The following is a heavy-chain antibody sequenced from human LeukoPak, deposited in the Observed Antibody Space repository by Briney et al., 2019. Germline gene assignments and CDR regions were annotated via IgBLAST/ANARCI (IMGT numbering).Heavy chain of an antibody. Sequence: SETLSLTCAVSGGSISSGGYSWSWIRQPPGKGLEWIGYIYYSGSTNYNPSLKSRVTISVDTSKNQFSLKLSSVTAADTAVYYCARGNYYDSSGPIDYWGQGTLVTVSS. CDR3: ARGNYYDSSGPIDY. CDR2: IYYSGST. J-gene: IGHJ4*02. D-gene: IGHD3-22*01. CDR1: GGSISSGGYS. V-gene: IGHV4-61*08.